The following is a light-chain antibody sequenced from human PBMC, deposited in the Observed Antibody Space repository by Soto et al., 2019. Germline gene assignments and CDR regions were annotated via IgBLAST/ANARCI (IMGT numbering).Light chain of an antibody. CDR1: SGSIVSNY. CDR3: QSYDSNAHWV. CDR2: EDN. J-gene: IGLJ3*02. V-gene: IGLV6-57*04. Sequence: VAQPHSVSESLGKTVTISCTRSSGSIVSNYVQWYQQRPGSAPTTVIYEDNQRPSGVPDRFSGSIDSSSNSASLTISGLKTEDEADYYCQSYDSNAHWVFGGGTKLTVL.